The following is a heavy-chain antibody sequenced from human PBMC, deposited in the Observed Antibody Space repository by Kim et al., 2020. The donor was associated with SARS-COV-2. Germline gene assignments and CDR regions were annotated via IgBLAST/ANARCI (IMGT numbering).Heavy chain of an antibody. J-gene: IGHJ6*02. D-gene: IGHD6-13*01. Sequence: VKGRFTISRDKSKNTLYLQMNSLRAEDTAVYYCAKDLSSSWYDYYYGMDVWGQVTTVTVS. V-gene: IGHV3-30*02. CDR3: AKDLSSSWYDYYYGMDV.